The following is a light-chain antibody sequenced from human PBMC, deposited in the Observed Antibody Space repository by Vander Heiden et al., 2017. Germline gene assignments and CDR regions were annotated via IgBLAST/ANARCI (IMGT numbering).Light chain of an antibody. J-gene: IGKJ4*01. CDR3: QQSFTTPIT. CDR2: DAT. Sequence: DIQVTQSPSSLSASVGGRVTIPCRASQSISTHLNWYQQRPGRPPKLLIYDATNWESGVPSRFSGGGSGTDVTLTISSLQPEDFATYSCQQSFTTPITFAGGTKVEMK. V-gene: IGKV1-39*01. CDR1: QSISTH.